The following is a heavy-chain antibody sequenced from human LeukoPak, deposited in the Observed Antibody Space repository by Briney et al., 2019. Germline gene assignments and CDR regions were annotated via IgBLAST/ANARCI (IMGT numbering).Heavy chain of an antibody. CDR2: IYTSGST. Sequence: SETLSLTCTVSGGSISSCYWSWIRQPAGKGLEWIGRIYTSGSTNYNPSLKSRVTISVDTSKSQFSLELSSVTAADTAVYFCARLAPMTLAGAYYYHSMDVWGQGTTVIVSS. D-gene: IGHD1-26*01. J-gene: IGHJ6*02. CDR3: ARLAPMTLAGAYYYHSMDV. V-gene: IGHV4-4*07. CDR1: GGSISSCY.